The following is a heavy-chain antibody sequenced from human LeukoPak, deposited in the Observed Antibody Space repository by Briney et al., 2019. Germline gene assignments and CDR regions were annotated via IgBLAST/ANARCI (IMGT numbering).Heavy chain of an antibody. CDR3: ARQVAAAGPGLDC. Sequence: GESLNISCNGSGYISTSYWIGWVRHMPANSLEWMGIIYPGDTNTSYTPSCQGQITIEANTSIRSAYLQRSSLEASETAMYYGARQVAAAGPGLDCWGQGTLVTVS. V-gene: IGHV5-51*01. J-gene: IGHJ4*02. CDR2: IYPGDTNT. D-gene: IGHD6-13*01. CDR1: GYISTSYW.